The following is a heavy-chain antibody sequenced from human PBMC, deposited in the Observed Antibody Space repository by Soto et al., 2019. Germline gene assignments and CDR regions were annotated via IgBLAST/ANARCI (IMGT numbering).Heavy chain of an antibody. V-gene: IGHV4-39*01. J-gene: IGHJ3*02. Sequence: SETLSLTCTVSGGSISSSSYYWGWTRQPPGKGLEWIGSIYYSGSTYYNPSLKSRVTISVDTSKNQFSLKLSSVTAADTAVYYCARGPVCSGGSCYSSDSDIWGPGTMVTLSS. CDR1: GGSISSSSYY. CDR3: ARGPVCSGGSCYSSDSDI. D-gene: IGHD2-15*01. CDR2: IYYSGST.